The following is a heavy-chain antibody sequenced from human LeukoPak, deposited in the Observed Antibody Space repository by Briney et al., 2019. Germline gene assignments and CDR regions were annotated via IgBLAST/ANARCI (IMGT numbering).Heavy chain of an antibody. D-gene: IGHD1-1*01. CDR1: GFTFSRYS. Sequence: GGSLRLSCAASGFTFSRYSMNWVRQAPGKGLEWVSSISSSSSYIYYADSVKGRFTISRDNAKTSLYLQMNSLRAEDTAVYYCARVLLEREARWGQGTLVTVSS. CDR3: ARVLLEREAR. CDR2: ISSSSSYI. V-gene: IGHV3-21*01. J-gene: IGHJ4*02.